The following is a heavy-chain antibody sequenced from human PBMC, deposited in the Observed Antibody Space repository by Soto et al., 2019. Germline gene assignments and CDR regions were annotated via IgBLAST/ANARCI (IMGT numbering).Heavy chain of an antibody. D-gene: IGHD2-15*01. CDR2: ISYDGSNK. CDR3: ATCSGGSCYRVDY. CDR1: GFTFSSYA. J-gene: IGHJ4*02. V-gene: IGHV3-30-3*01. Sequence: VGSLRLSCAASGFTFSSYAMHWVRQSPGKGLEWVAVISYDGSNKYYADSVKGRFTISRDNSKSTLYLQMNSLRAEDTAVYYCATCSGGSCYRVDYWGQGTLVTVSS.